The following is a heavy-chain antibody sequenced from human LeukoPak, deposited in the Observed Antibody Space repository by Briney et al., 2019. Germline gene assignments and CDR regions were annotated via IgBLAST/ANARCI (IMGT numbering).Heavy chain of an antibody. CDR3: AREGGSYFYYYYGMDV. CDR2: INPNSGGT. J-gene: IGHJ6*02. CDR1: GYTFTGYY. Sequence: ASVKVSCKASGYTFTGYYMHWVRQAPGQGLEWMGWINPNSGGTNYAQKFQGRVTMTTDTSTSTAYMELRSLRSDDTAVYYCAREGGSYFYYYYGMDVWGQGTTVTVSS. D-gene: IGHD1-26*01. V-gene: IGHV1-2*02.